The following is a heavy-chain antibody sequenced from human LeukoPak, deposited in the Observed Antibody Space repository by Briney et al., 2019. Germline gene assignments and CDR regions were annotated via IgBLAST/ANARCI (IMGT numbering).Heavy chain of an antibody. CDR3: AKDEVTSGGGLAS. CDR2: MYTGGTT. Sequence: GGSLRLSCAASGFSVSDTLMSWVRQAPGKGLEWVSAMYTGGTTYYADSVTGRFTISRDKYKNTLYLQMNSLRVEDTAVYYCAKDEVTSGGGLASWGQGTLVTVSS. J-gene: IGHJ4*02. V-gene: IGHV3-53*01. D-gene: IGHD3-10*01. CDR1: GFSVSDTL.